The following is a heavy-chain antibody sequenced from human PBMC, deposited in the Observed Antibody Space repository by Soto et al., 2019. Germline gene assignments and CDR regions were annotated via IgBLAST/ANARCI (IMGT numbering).Heavy chain of an antibody. Sequence: QIQLVQSGAEVKKPGASVKVSCKASDYSFSSYAISWVRQAPGQGLEWMGWINPYNENTNYAQKFQGRISMTTDTSTSTAYMELRSLRFDDTATYYCVRDEVNPQGLGFDYWGQGTLVTVSS. D-gene: IGHD2-21*01. V-gene: IGHV1-18*01. J-gene: IGHJ4*02. CDR2: INPYNENT. CDR3: VRDEVNPQGLGFDY. CDR1: DYSFSSYA.